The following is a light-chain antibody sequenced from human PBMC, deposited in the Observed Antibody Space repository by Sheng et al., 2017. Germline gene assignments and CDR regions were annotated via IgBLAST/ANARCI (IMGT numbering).Light chain of an antibody. CDR1: QSIMTY. CDR3: QQAYNNYS. Sequence: DIQMTQSPSSLSAFVGDRVTITCRASQSIMTYLSWYQQKPGKAPSLLIYSASTLQTGVSSRFSGSGSGTDFTLTISSLQPEDFGTYYCQQAYNNYSFGRGTKLEIK. V-gene: IGKV1-39*01. CDR2: SAS. J-gene: IGKJ2*03.